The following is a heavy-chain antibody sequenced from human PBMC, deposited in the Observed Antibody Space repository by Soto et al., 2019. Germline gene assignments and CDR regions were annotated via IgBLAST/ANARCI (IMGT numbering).Heavy chain of an antibody. CDR2: ISGSGGST. D-gene: IGHD6-13*01. CDR1: GFTFSSYA. V-gene: IGHV3-23*01. J-gene: IGHJ4*02. Sequence: EVQLLESGGGLVQPGGSLRLSCAASGFTFSSYAMNWVRQAPGKGLEWVSAISGSGGSTYYADSVKGRFTISRDNSKNTLFLQMNSLRAEDTAIYYCARPGRSGSWFPFDYWGQGTLVTVSS. CDR3: ARPGRSGSWFPFDY.